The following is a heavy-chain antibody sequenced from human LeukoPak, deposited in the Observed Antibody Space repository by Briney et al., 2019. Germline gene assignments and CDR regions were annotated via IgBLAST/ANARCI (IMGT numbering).Heavy chain of an antibody. CDR1: GYTFSNFG. V-gene: IGHV1-18*01. J-gene: IGHJ3*02. CDR3: AKDFYNSGGRWYDCFDI. Sequence: ASVTVSCKASGYTFSNFGISWARQAPGQGLEWMGWSSGYNDDTHYAQKFQGRVTMTTDTSTNTAYMDLRSLRSDDTAIYYCAKDFYNSGGRWYDCFDIWGQGTMVTVSS. D-gene: IGHD2-15*01. CDR2: SSGYNDDT.